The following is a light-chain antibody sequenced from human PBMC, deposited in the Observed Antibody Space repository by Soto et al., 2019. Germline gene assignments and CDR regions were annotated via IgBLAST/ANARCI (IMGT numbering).Light chain of an antibody. J-gene: IGKJ1*01. CDR2: DAS. Sequence: IMLTQSPGTLSLSPGEIVTLSCRASQRVYSSYLAWYQQRPGQAPRLLFYDASIRATGIPDRFSGSGSGTDFTLTISRLEPEDFAVYYCHQYDSIVQTFGQGTKVDNK. CDR1: QRVYSSY. V-gene: IGKV3-20*01. CDR3: HQYDSIVQT.